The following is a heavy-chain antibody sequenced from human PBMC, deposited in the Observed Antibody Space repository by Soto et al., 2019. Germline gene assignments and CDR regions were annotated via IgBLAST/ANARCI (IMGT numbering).Heavy chain of an antibody. J-gene: IGHJ4*02. CDR3: AKAKSTPPYYFDY. CDR1: GFTFSSYA. V-gene: IGHV3-23*01. CDR2: LSSGGGTT. Sequence: PGGSLRLSCAASGFTFSSYAMSWVRQAPGKGLEWVSGLSSGGGTTYYADSVKGRFTISRDNSKNTLYLQMNSLRAEDTAVYYCAKAKSTPPYYFDYWGQGTLVTVSS.